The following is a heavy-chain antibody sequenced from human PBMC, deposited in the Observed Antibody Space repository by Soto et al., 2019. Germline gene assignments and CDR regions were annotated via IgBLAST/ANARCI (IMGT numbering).Heavy chain of an antibody. CDR2: IYYSGST. J-gene: IGHJ6*02. CDR3: ARKVSSSGTGHYYYYGMDV. D-gene: IGHD6-13*01. Sequence: SETLSLTCTVSGGSIGSSSYYWGWIRQPPGKWLEWIGSIYYSGSTYYNPSLKSRVTISVDTSKNQFSLKLSSVTAADTAVYYCARKVSSSGTGHYYYYGMDVWGQGTTVTVYS. CDR1: GGSIGSSSYY. V-gene: IGHV4-39*01.